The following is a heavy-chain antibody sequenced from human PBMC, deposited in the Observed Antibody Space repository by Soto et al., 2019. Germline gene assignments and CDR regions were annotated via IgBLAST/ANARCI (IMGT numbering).Heavy chain of an antibody. J-gene: IGHJ3*02. V-gene: IGHV2-5*02. Sequence: QITLKESGPTLVKPTQTLTLTCTFSGFSLSTSGVGVGWIRQPPGKALEWLALIYWDDDKRYSPSLKSRLTITKDTSKNQVVLTMTNIEPVDTATYYCAHSRQVFDFDIWGQGTMVTISS. CDR2: IYWDDDK. CDR3: AHSRQVFDFDI. CDR1: GFSLSTSGVG. D-gene: IGHD2-8*01.